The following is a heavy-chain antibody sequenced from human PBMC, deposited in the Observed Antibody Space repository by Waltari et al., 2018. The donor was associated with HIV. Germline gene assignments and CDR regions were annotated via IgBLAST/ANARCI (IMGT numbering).Heavy chain of an antibody. CDR1: GYTFISYG. D-gene: IGHD1-26*01. CDR3: ARGGSYTKYYFDY. V-gene: IGHV1-18*01. CDR2: ISTYNGHT. J-gene: IGHJ4*02. Sequence: QVQLVQSGAEVKEPGASVKVSCKASGYTFISYGISWVRQAPGQGLEWMGWISTYNGHTTSAQKFQGRVSMTTEPYTSTAYMHLRSLTSDDTAIYYCARGGSYTKYYFDYWGPGSLVTVSS.